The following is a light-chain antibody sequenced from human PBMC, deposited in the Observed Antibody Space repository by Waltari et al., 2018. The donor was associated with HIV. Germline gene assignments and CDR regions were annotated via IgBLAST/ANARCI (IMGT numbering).Light chain of an antibody. CDR3: ATWDKSLNIVL. Sequence: VLTQSHSVSAATGQKVTISCSGSNSHIGSRYVSWYQHLPGTAPKLLIYDDNERPSGIPDRFSGSKSGTSATLGITGLQTGDEAEYYCATWDKSLNIVLFGGGTKVTVL. V-gene: IGLV1-51*01. CDR1: NSHIGSRY. J-gene: IGLJ2*01. CDR2: DDN.